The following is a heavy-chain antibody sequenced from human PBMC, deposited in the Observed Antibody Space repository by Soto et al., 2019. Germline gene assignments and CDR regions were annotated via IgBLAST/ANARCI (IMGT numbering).Heavy chain of an antibody. V-gene: IGHV4-34*01. J-gene: IGHJ6*03. Sequence: PSETLSLTCAVYGGSFSGYYWSWIRQPPGKGLGWIGEINHSGSTNYNPSLKSRVTISVDTSKNQFSLKLSSVTAADTAVYYCARGRETWSYYYYYMDVWGKGTTVTVSS. CDR2: INHSGST. D-gene: IGHD2-8*02. CDR1: GGSFSGYY. CDR3: ARGRETWSYYYYYMDV.